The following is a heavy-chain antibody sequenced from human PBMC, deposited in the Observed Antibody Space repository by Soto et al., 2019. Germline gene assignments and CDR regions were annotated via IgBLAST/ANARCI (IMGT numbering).Heavy chain of an antibody. CDR1: GFTCSSYA. CDR3: ARATAGYSSSWPHY. CDR2: ISYDGSNK. D-gene: IGHD6-13*01. J-gene: IGHJ4*02. Sequence: GGALRRSCAASGFTCSSYAMHWVRQAPGKGLEWVAVISYDGSNKYYADSVKGRFTISRDNSKNTLYLQMNSLRAEDTAVYYCARATAGYSSSWPHYWGQGPLFTVSS. V-gene: IGHV3-30-3*01.